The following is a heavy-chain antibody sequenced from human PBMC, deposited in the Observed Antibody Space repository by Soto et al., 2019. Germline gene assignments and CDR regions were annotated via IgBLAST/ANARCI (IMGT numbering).Heavy chain of an antibody. D-gene: IGHD4-17*01. CDR3: AKADPGNGDPRYYGMDV. V-gene: IGHV3-23*01. CDR2: ISGSGGST. J-gene: IGHJ6*02. Sequence: EVQLLESGGGLVQPGGSLRLSCAASGFTFSSYAMSWVRQVPGKGLEWVSAISGSGGSTYYADSVKGRFTISRDNSKNTLYLQMNSLRAEDTAVYYCAKADPGNGDPRYYGMDVWGQGTTVTVSS. CDR1: GFTFSSYA.